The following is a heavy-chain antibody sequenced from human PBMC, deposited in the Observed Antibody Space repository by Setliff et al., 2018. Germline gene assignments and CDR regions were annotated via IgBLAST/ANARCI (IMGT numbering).Heavy chain of an antibody. J-gene: IGHJ4*02. V-gene: IGHV2-5*02. Sequence: SGPTLVNPTQTLTLTCIFSGFSLITSGVGVGWIRQPPGKALEWLAIIFWDDDKRYSPSLKNRLTITKDNLKRQVVLTITNVDPVDTATYYCAHRPGCCFTTTCWNFDYWGQGALVTVSS. CDR1: GFSLITSGVG. CDR3: AHRPGCCFTTTCWNFDY. D-gene: IGHD2-2*01. CDR2: IFWDDDK.